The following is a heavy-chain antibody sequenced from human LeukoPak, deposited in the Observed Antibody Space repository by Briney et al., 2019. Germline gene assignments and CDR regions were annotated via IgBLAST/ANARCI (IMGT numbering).Heavy chain of an antibody. V-gene: IGHV4-4*07. CDR1: GDSISGHY. CDR3: ARDRDIGDFDY. J-gene: IGHJ4*02. D-gene: IGHD5-12*01. CDR2: IYTIGRA. Sequence: SETLSLXCAVSGDSISGHYWSWIRQPAGKGLEWLGRIYTIGRAIPKPSLKSRVTMSVDTSKNQFSLELSSVTAADTAIYYFARDRDIGDFDYWGQGTLVTVSS.